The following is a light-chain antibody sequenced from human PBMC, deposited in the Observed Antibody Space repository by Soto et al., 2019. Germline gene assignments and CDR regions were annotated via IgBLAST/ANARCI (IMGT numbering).Light chain of an antibody. V-gene: IGLV2-14*03. Sequence: QSALTQPASVSGSPGQSITISCTGTSSDVGGYNYVSWYQHHPGKAPKLMIYDVSNRPSGVSDRFSSSKSGNTASLTISGLQAEEEADYYCNSYTSSSTVVFGGGTQLTVL. J-gene: IGLJ2*01. CDR1: SSDVGGYNY. CDR2: DVS. CDR3: NSYTSSSTVV.